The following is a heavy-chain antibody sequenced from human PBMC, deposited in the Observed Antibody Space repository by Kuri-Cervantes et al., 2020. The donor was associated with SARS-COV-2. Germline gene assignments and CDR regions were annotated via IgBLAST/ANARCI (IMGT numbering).Heavy chain of an antibody. CDR1: GYTFTSYD. D-gene: IGHD3-3*01. Sequence: ASVKVSCKGSGYTFTSYDINWVRQATGQGLEWMGWMNPNSGNTGYAQKFQGRVTITRNTSISTAYMELSSLRSEDTAVYYCARGRRITIFGRVYYYYYMDVWGKGTTVTVSS. V-gene: IGHV1-8*03. J-gene: IGHJ6*03. CDR2: MNPNSGNT. CDR3: ARGRRITIFGRVYYYYYMDV.